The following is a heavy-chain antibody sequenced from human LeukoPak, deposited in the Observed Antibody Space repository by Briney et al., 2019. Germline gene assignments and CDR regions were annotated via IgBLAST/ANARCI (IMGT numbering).Heavy chain of an antibody. V-gene: IGHV4-59*08. J-gene: IGHJ4*02. CDR1: GGSISSYY. CDR3: ASRPIPVDIFDY. Sequence: SETLSLTCTVSGGSISSYYWSWIRQPPGKGLEWIGYMYYTRSTTYNPSLESRVIMSVDTSKNQLSLKLSSVTAADTAVYYCASRPIPVDIFDYWGQGTLVTVSS. D-gene: IGHD6-19*01. CDR2: MYYTRST.